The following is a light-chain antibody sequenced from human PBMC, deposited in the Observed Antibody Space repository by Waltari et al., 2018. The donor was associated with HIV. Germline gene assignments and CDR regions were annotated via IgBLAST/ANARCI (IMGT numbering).Light chain of an antibody. CDR2: QDT. CDR1: QVGDKS. Sequence: SYELTQPPSVSVSPRQTASITCSGDQVGDKSACWYPQKPCQSPVLVIYQDTKRPSGIPERFSGSNSGNTATLTISGTQAMDEADYYCQAWDVSTGVFGTGTKVTVL. V-gene: IGLV3-1*01. CDR3: QAWDVSTGV. J-gene: IGLJ1*01.